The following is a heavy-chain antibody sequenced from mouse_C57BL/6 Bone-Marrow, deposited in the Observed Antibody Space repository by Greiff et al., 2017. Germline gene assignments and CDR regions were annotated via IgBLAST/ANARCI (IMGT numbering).Heavy chain of an antibody. CDR1: GYTFTNYW. CDR2: IYPGGGYT. CDR3: ARGGYGGYAMDY. J-gene: IGHJ4*01. V-gene: IGHV1-63*01. D-gene: IGHD1-2*01. Sequence: VQLQQSGAELVRPGTSVKMSCKASGYTFTNYWIGWAKQRPGHGLEWIGDIYPGGGYTNYNEKFKGKATLTADKSSSTAYMQFSSLTSEDSATYYCARGGYGGYAMDYWGQGTSVTVSS.